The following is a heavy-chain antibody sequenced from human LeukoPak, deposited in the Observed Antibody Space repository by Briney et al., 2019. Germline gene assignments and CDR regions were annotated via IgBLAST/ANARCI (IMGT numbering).Heavy chain of an antibody. V-gene: IGHV3-48*03. D-gene: IGHD6-19*01. CDR3: ALLAVASDFDY. CDR2: VGSSGAIR. Sequence: PGGSLRLSCAVSGFPFSVYEMNWVRQAPGKGLEWVSNVGSSGAIRHYADSVKGRFSISRDNAENSLFLQINSLRVEDTGIYYCALLAVASDFDYWGQGALVTVSS. CDR1: GFPFSVYE. J-gene: IGHJ4*02.